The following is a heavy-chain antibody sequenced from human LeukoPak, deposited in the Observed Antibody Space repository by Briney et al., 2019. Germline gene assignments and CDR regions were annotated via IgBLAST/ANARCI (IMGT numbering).Heavy chain of an antibody. V-gene: IGHV4-34*01. D-gene: IGHD2-2*01. CDR2: INHSGST. CDR1: GGSFSGYY. J-gene: IGHJ4*02. CDR3: ARRSAEPQLIFDY. Sequence: SETLSLTCAVYGGSFSGYYWSWIRQPPGKGLEWIGEINHSGSTNYNPSLKSRVTISVDTSKNQFSLKLSSVTAADTAVYYCARRSAEPQLIFDYWGQGTLVTVSS.